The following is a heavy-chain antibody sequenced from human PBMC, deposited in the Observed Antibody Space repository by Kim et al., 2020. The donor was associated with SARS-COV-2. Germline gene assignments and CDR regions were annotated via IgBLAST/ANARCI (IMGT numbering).Heavy chain of an antibody. J-gene: IGHJ6*02. V-gene: IGHV4-59*01. D-gene: IGHD3-10*01. Sequence: PSTKSRVTISVDTSKNQFSLKLGSVPAADTAVYYCARVGEFPYYYYGMDVWGQGTTVTVSS. CDR3: ARVGEFPYYYYGMDV.